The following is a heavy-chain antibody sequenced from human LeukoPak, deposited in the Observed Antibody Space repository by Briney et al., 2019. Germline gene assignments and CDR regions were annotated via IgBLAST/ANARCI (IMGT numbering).Heavy chain of an antibody. CDR1: TFTFSSYG. J-gene: IGHJ4*02. CDR2: IRHDGSNK. Sequence: PGGSLRLSCAASTFTFSSYGMHWVRQAPGKGLEWVAFIRHDGSNKYYADSVEARFTISRDNSKNTLYLQMNSLRPEDTAVYYCAKDPIPGGYYPGCCEYWGQGTLVTVSS. CDR3: AKDPIPGGYYPGCCEY. D-gene: IGHD3-3*01. V-gene: IGHV3-30*02.